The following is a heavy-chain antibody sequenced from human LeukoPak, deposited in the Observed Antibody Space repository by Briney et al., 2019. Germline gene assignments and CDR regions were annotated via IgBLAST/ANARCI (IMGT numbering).Heavy chain of an antibody. CDR2: INQDGGKK. J-gene: IGHJ4*02. CDR1: GFNFSNYW. Sequence: GGSLRLFCGASGFNFSNYWMTWVRQAPGKGLEWVANINQDGGKKNYVDSVKGRFTISRDNSKNTLYLQMNSLRAEDTAVYYCAKVPTVTTIDWGQGTLVTVSS. D-gene: IGHD4-11*01. CDR3: AKVPTVTTID. V-gene: IGHV3-7*03.